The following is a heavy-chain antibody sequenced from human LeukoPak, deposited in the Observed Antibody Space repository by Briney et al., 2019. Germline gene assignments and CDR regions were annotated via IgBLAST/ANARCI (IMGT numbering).Heavy chain of an antibody. CDR3: ARTLRRSGKFDC. V-gene: IGHV4-34*01. Sequence: PSETLSLTCAVYGGSFSGYYWSWIRQPPGKGLEWIGEINHSGSTNYNPSLKSRVTISVDTSKNQFSLKLSSVTAADTAVYYCARTLRRSGKFDCWGQGTLVTVSS. CDR1: GGSFSGYY. D-gene: IGHD1-1*01. CDR2: INHSGST. J-gene: IGHJ4*02.